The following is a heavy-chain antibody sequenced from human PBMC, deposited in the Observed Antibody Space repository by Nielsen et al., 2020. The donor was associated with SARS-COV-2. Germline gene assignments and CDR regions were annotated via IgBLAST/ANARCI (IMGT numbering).Heavy chain of an antibody. D-gene: IGHD4-17*01. CDR3: AKRGDYNSWYYVMEV. Sequence: GGSLRLSCAASGFTFSSYGMHWVRQAPGKGLEWVAFIRYDGSNKYYADSVKGRFTISRDNSKNTLYLQMNSLRAEDTAVYHCAKRGDYNSWYYVMEVWGQGTTVTVSS. CDR1: GFTFSSYG. CDR2: IRYDGSNK. V-gene: IGHV3-30*02. J-gene: IGHJ6*02.